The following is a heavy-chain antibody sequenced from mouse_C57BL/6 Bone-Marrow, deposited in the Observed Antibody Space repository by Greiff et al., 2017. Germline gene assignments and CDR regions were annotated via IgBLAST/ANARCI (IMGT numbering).Heavy chain of an antibody. CDR1: GYTFTSYW. J-gene: IGHJ1*03. D-gene: IGHD1-1*01. CDR2: IDPSDSET. Sequence: QVQLQQPGAELVRPGSSVKLSCKASGYTFTSYWMHWVKQRPIQGLEWIGNIDPSDSETHYNQKFKDKATLTVDKSSSTAYMQLSSLTSEDSAVYYCAREIWAVVDWYFDVWGTGTTVTVSS. V-gene: IGHV1-52*01. CDR3: AREIWAVVDWYFDV.